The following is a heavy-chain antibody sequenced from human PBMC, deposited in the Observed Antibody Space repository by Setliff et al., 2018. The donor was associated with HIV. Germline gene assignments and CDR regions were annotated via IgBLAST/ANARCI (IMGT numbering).Heavy chain of an antibody. J-gene: IGHJ4*02. CDR1: GGSVSDYF. V-gene: IGHV4-59*02. Sequence: SETLSLTCTVSGGSVSDYFWNWIRQPPGKGLEWIGYIYYSGSTNYNPSLESRVSISVDTSQNQFSLRLSSVTAADTAVYYCARGHTWNYYGGDYFDYWGQGSLVTVSS. CDR2: IYYSGST. CDR3: ARGHTWNYYGGDYFDY. D-gene: IGHD1-7*01.